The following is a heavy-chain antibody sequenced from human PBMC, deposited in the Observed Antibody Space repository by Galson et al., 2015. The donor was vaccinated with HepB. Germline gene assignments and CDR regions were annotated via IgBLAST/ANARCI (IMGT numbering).Heavy chain of an antibody. Sequence: SLRLSCAASGFSFSSYAMHWVRQAPGKGLEWVAVVWYDGSNKYYADSVKGRFTISRDNSKNTLHLQMNSLRAEDTAVYYCARGTDSSGYYPDAFDVWGQGTMVPVSS. J-gene: IGHJ3*01. CDR2: VWYDGSNK. V-gene: IGHV3-33*01. CDR3: ARGTDSSGYYPDAFDV. D-gene: IGHD3-22*01. CDR1: GFSFSSYA.